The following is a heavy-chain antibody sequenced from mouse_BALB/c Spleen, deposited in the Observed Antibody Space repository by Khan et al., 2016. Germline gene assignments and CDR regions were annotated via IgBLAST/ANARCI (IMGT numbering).Heavy chain of an antibody. CDR3: ARTARIKY. CDR1: GYSITSGYG. V-gene: IGHV3-2*02. CDR2: ISHSGST. Sequence: EVQLQESGPGLVKPSQSLSLTCTVTGYSITSGYGWNSIRQFPGNKLAWMGYISHSGSTNYNPSLKSRISITRDTSKNQFFLQLNSVTTEDTATYYCARTARIKYWGQGTTLTVSS. J-gene: IGHJ2*01. D-gene: IGHD1-2*01.